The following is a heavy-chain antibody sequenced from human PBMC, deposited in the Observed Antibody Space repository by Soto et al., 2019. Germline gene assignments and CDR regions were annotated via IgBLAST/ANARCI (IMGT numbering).Heavy chain of an antibody. CDR2: ISYDGSNK. J-gene: IGHJ6*02. CDR3: ARAMVRARQDGMDV. V-gene: IGHV3-30-3*01. D-gene: IGHD3-10*01. CDR1: EFTFSSYA. Sequence: QVQLVESGGGVVQPGRSLRLSCAASEFTFSSYAMHWVRQAPGKGLEWVAVISYDGSNKYHADSVNGRFTISRDNSKKTLYLQMNSLRAEDTAVYYCARAMVRARQDGMDVWGQGTTVTVSS.